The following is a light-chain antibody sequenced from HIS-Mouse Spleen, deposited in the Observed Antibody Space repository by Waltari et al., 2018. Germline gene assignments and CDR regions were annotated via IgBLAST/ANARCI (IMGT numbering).Light chain of an antibody. CDR2: DAS. CDR1: QDISNY. Sequence: DIQITQSPSPLSASVGDRVPITCQASQDISNYLNWYQQKPGKAPKLLIYDASNLETGVPSRFSGSGSGTDFTFTISSLQPEDIATYYCQQYDNLPPYTFGQGTKLEIK. CDR3: QQYDNLPPYT. J-gene: IGKJ2*01. V-gene: IGKV1-33*01.